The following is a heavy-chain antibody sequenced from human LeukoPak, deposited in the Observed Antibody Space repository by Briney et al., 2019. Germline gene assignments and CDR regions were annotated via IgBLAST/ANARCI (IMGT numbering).Heavy chain of an antibody. Sequence: GGSLRLSCAASGFNFSSYSMNWVRQAPGKGLEWVSSISSSSSFRYYADSVKGRFTISRDNAKNSLYLQMNSLRAEDTAVYYCARDRSGDTMIYDYWGQGTLVTVSS. CDR3: ARDRSGDTMIYDY. J-gene: IGHJ4*02. D-gene: IGHD3-22*01. V-gene: IGHV3-21*01. CDR2: ISSSSSFR. CDR1: GFNFSSYS.